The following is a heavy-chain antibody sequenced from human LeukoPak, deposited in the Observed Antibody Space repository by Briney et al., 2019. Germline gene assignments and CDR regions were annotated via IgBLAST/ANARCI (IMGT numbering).Heavy chain of an antibody. J-gene: IGHJ6*03. CDR3: ARANGWYERGPDYYYYYMDV. CDR2: ISSSSSTI. V-gene: IGHV3-48*01. Sequence: GGSLRLSCAASGFTFSSYSMNWVRQAPGKGLEWVSYISSSSSTIYYADSVKGRFTISRDNAKNSLYLQMNSLRAEETAVYYCARANGWYERGPDYYYYYMDVWGKGTTVTVSS. D-gene: IGHD6-19*01. CDR1: GFTFSSYS.